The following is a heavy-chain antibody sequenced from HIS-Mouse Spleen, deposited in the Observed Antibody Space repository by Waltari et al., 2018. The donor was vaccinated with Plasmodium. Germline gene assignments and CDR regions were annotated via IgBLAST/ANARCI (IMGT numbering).Heavy chain of an antibody. D-gene: IGHD6-13*01. V-gene: IGHV1-2*02. J-gene: IGHJ1*01. Sequence: QVQLVQSGAEVKKPGASVKVSCKASGYTFTGYYMHWVRQAPGQGLEWMGWNNPNSGGTNYAQKVQGRVTMTRDTSISTAYMELSRLRSDDTAVYDCARVLGYKAAAGTFVEYFQHWGQGTLVTVSS. CDR2: NNPNSGGT. CDR1: GYTFTGYY. CDR3: ARVLGYKAAAGTFVEYFQH.